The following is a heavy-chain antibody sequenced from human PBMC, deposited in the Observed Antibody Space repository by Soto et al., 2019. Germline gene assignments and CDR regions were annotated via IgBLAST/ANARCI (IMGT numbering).Heavy chain of an antibody. CDR3: TRVSTQYYYDSSGYYG. V-gene: IGHV3-49*03. J-gene: IGHJ4*02. CDR2: IRSKAYGGTT. D-gene: IGHD3-22*01. Sequence: PGGSLRLSCTASGFTFGDYAMSWFRQAPGKGLEWVGFIRSKAYGGTTEYAASVKGRFTISRDDSKSIAYLQMNSLKTEDTAVYYCTRVSTQYYYDSSGYYGWGQGTLVTVSS. CDR1: GFTFGDYA.